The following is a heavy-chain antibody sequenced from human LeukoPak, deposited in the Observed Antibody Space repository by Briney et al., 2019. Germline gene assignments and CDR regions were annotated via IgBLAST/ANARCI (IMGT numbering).Heavy chain of an antibody. Sequence: ASVKVSCKASGYTFTGYYMHWVRQAPGQGLEWMGWINPNSGGTNYAQKFQGRVTMTRDTSISTAYMELSRLRSDDTAVYYCAKDRIFGSMGRSFESWGQGTLVTVSS. J-gene: IGHJ4*02. D-gene: IGHD3-10*02. CDR1: GYTFTGYY. CDR3: AKDRIFGSMGRSFES. CDR2: INPNSGGT. V-gene: IGHV1-2*02.